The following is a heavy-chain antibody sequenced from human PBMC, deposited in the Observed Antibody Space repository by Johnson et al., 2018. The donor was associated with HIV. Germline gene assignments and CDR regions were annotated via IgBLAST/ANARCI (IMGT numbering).Heavy chain of an antibody. V-gene: IGHV3-74*02. CDR3: ARGGAFHAFDI. D-gene: IGHD3-3*02. CDR2: VNNDGGDT. J-gene: IGHJ3*02. Sequence: VQLVESGGGLVQPGGSLRLSCAVSGFTFSNYWMHWVRQAPGKGLVWVSRVNNDGGDTIYADSVKGRFTISRDNAKNTLYLQMNSLRAEDTAMYFCARGGAFHAFDIWGHGTTVTVSS. CDR1: GFTFSNYW.